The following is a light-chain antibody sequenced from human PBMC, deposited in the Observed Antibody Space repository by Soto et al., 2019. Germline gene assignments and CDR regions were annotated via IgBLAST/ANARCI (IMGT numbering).Light chain of an antibody. J-gene: IGLJ1*01. CDR1: SSEGGGYNY. CDR2: DVS. CDR3: SSYTSSSTRV. Sequence: QSALTQAASVSGSPGQSITISCTGTSSEGGGYNYVSWYQQHPGKAPKLMIYDVSNRPSGVSNRFSGSKSGNTASLTISGLQAEDEADYYCSSYTSSSTRVFGTGTKVTVL. V-gene: IGLV2-14*01.